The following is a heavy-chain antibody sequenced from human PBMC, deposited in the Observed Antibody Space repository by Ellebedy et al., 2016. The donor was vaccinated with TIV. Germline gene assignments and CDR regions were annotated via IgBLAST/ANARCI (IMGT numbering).Heavy chain of an antibody. CDR1: GFTFSSHA. CDR2: IYAGGTT. J-gene: IGHJ5*02. V-gene: IGHV3-23*03. CDR3: AVGRPNYGDFPS. D-gene: IGHD4-17*01. Sequence: GESLKISXAASGFTFSSHAMSWVRQAPGRGLEWVSVIYAGGTTDYVASVKGRFSISRDTSKNTLFLQMNSLRADDTAIYYCAVGRPNYGDFPSWGQGTLVTVSS.